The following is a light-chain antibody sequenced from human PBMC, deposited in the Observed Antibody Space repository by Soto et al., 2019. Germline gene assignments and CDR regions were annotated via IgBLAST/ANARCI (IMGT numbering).Light chain of an antibody. CDR2: DVS. Sequence: QSALTQPASVSGSPGQSITISCTGTSSDVGGYNYVSWYQQHPGKAPKLMIYDVSNRPSGVSNRFSGSKSGNTASLTISGLQAEDEADYYCRSYTSSSTPVVFGGGTK. CDR1: SSDVGGYNY. V-gene: IGLV2-14*01. CDR3: RSYTSSSTPVV. J-gene: IGLJ2*01.